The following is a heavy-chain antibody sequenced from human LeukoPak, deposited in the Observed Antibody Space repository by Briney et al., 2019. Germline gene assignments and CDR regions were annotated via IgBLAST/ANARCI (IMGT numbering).Heavy chain of an antibody. J-gene: IGHJ6*02. D-gene: IGHD6-19*01. CDR1: GFTFXSYS. CDR2: ISSSSSYI. Sequence: PGGSLRLSCAASGFTFXSYSMNWVRQAPGXXXXWVSXISSSSSYIYYADSVKGRFTISRDNAKNSLYLQMNSLRAEDTAVYYCARGAGWYGYYGMDVWGQGTTVTVSS. V-gene: IGHV3-21*01. CDR3: ARGAGWYGYYGMDV.